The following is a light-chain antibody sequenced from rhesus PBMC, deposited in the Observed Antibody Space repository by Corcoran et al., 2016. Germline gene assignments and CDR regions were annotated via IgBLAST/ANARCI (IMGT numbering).Light chain of an antibody. CDR3: QKYSSSPYS. CDR2: GAS. V-gene: IGKV3-53*01. Sequence: QVILTQSPATLSLSPGERATLSCRASQSVGSSLAWYQQKPGQAPMLLIYGASSRDTGIPDRCSGSGSGTEFTLTISSLETEDFAVYYCQKYSSSPYSFGQGTKVEIK. J-gene: IGKJ2*01. CDR1: QSVGSS.